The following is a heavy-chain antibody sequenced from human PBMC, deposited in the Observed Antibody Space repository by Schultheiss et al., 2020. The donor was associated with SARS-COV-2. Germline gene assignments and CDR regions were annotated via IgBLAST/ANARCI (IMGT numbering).Heavy chain of an antibody. CDR1: GGSISSGGYY. CDR3: ARDYYDSSGYYFYGMDV. CDR2: IYYSGST. Sequence: SETLSLTCTVSGGSISSGGYYWSWISQHPGKGLEWIGYIYYSGSTYYNPSLKSRVTISVDTSKNQFSLKLSSVTAADTAVYYCARDYYDSSGYYFYGMDVWGQGTTVTVSS. D-gene: IGHD3-22*01. V-gene: IGHV4-31*03. J-gene: IGHJ6*02.